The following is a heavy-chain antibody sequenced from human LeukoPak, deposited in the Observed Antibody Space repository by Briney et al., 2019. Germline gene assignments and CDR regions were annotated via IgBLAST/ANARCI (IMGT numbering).Heavy chain of an antibody. V-gene: IGHV4-59*12. Sequence: SETLSLTCTVSGGSISSYYWSWIRQPPGKGLEWIGYIYYSGSTNYNPSLKSRVTISVDTSKNQFSLKLSSVTAADTAVYYCARAIDYGSGSYFVDVWGKGTTVTVSS. CDR3: ARAIDYGSGSYFVDV. CDR2: IYYSGST. CDR1: GGSISSYY. D-gene: IGHD3-10*01. J-gene: IGHJ6*04.